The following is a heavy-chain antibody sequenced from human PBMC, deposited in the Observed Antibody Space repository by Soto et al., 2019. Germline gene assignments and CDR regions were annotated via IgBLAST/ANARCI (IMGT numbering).Heavy chain of an antibody. CDR2: IYHSGST. CDR1: GGSISSGGYS. CDR3: AIAVKYCISTSCYGVDWFDP. J-gene: IGHJ5*02. V-gene: IGHV4-30-2*01. Sequence: PSETLSLTCTVSGGSISSGGYSWSWIRQPPGKGLEWIGYIYHSGSTYYKPSLKSRVTISVDRSKNQFSLKLSSVTAADTAVYYCAIAVKYCISTSCYGVDWFDPWGQGTLVTVSS. D-gene: IGHD2-2*01.